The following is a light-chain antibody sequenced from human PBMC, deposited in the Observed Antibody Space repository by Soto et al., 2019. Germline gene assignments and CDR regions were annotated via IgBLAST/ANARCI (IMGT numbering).Light chain of an antibody. V-gene: IGLV2-23*01. CDR3: SSYAGAVV. Sequence: QSVLTQPASVSGSPGQSITISCTGTSTYNLVSCYQHHPGKAPKLMIYEGSNRPSGISNRFSGSKSGNTASLTISGLQAEEEADYYCSSYAGAVVFGGGTKLTVL. CDR1: STYNL. J-gene: IGLJ2*01. CDR2: EGS.